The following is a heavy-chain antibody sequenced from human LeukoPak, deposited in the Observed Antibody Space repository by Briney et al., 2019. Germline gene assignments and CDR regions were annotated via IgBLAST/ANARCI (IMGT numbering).Heavy chain of an antibody. Sequence: GGSLRLSCAASGFTFDDYPMHWVRQTPGRGLEWVSGISWNSNDVGYADSVKGRFTISRDNTKNSLYLQMNSLRVEDTATYYCAKANSRSRGLDSMDNWFAPWGQGTLVTVSS. CDR1: GFTFDDYP. V-gene: IGHV3-9*01. CDR3: AKANSRSRGLDSMDNWFAP. CDR2: ISWNSNDV. D-gene: IGHD3-22*01. J-gene: IGHJ5*02.